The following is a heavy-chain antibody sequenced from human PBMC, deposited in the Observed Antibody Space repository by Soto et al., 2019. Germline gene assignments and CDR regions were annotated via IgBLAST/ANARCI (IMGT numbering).Heavy chain of an antibody. J-gene: IGHJ4*02. CDR1: GFTLSRFW. V-gene: IGHV3-7*01. CDR2: IKFDGSQR. Sequence: QSGGSLRLSCAASGFTLSRFWMNWVRQAPGKGLEWVANIKFDGSQRSYVDSVKGRFTISRDNAGNSLYLQMNSLRDEDTALYYCVRYCSTTLCNGVATRTFDYWGQGTLVTVSS. D-gene: IGHD2-2*01. CDR3: VRYCSTTLCNGVATRTFDY.